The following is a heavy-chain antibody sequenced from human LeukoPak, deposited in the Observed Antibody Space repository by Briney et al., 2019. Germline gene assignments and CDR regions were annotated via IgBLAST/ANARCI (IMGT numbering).Heavy chain of an antibody. D-gene: IGHD3-22*01. CDR3: ARGPTYYYDSSGYYFDY. CDR2: MNPNSGNT. CDR1: GYTFTSYD. J-gene: IGHJ4*02. Sequence: ASVKVSCKASGYTFTSYDINWVRQATGQGLEWMGWMNPNSGNTGYAQKFQGRVTMTRNTSISTAYMELSSLRSEDTAVYYCARGPTYYYDSSGYYFDYWGQGTLVTVSS. V-gene: IGHV1-8*01.